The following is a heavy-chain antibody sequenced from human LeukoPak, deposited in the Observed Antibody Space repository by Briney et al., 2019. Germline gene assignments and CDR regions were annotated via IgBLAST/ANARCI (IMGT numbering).Heavy chain of an antibody. CDR2: INHSGST. D-gene: IGHD6-19*01. Sequence: SETLSLTCAVCGGSFSGYYWSWIRQPPGKGLEWIGEINHSGSTNYNPSLKSRVTISVDTSKNQFSLKLSSVTAADTAVYYCSRPGLWVAGTAYYGMDVWGQGTTVTVSS. V-gene: IGHV4-34*01. CDR1: GGSFSGYY. CDR3: SRPGLWVAGTAYYGMDV. J-gene: IGHJ6*02.